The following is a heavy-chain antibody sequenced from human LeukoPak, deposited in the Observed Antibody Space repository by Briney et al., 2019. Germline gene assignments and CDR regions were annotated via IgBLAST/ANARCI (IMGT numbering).Heavy chain of an antibody. J-gene: IGHJ4*02. CDR2: IYPGDSDT. Sequence: GASLEISCQGSGYSFTNYWIGWVRQMPGKGLEWMGIIYPGDSDTRYSPSFQGQVTISADKSISTAYLQWSSLKASDTAMYYCARQYSGYDYYFDYWGQGTLVTVSS. D-gene: IGHD5-12*01. CDR3: ARQYSGYDYYFDY. CDR1: GYSFTNYW. V-gene: IGHV5-51*01.